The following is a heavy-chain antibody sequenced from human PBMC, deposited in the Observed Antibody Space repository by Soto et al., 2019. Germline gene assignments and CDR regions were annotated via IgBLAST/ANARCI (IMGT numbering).Heavy chain of an antibody. CDR2: ISSSSSYI. J-gene: IGHJ6*02. D-gene: IGHD3-3*01. CDR3: ARDQTIFGVTKTTGMDV. V-gene: IGHV3-21*01. Sequence: LRLSWAASGFTFSGYSLNWVRQAPWKGLEWVSSISSSSSYIDYADSVKGRFTISRDNAKNSLFLQMTSLRAEDTAVYYCARDQTIFGVTKTTGMDVWGQGTSVTVSS. CDR1: GFTFSGYS.